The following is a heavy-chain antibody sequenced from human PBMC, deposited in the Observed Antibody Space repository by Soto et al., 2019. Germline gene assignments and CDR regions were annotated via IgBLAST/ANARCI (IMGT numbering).Heavy chain of an antibody. CDR2: IIPIFGTA. CDR1: GGTFSSYA. Sequence: QVQLVQSGAEVKTPGSSVKVSCKASGGTFSSYAISWVRQAPGQGLEWMGGIIPIFGTANCARKFQGRVTITADESTSTAYMELSSLRSEDTAVDYCARDVPYGRDVWGEGTTVTVSS. V-gene: IGHV1-69*12. CDR3: ARDVPYGRDV. J-gene: IGHJ6*04.